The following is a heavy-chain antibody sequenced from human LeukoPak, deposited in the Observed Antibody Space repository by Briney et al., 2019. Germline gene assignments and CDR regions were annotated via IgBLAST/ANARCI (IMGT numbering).Heavy chain of an antibody. J-gene: IGHJ4*02. Sequence: SETLSLTRTVSVGSISSDYWSWIRQPPGKGLEGIGYVYVSGSTNYNPSLQTRVNRSVNTSNNQFALKLRSVTASATDHYYCARHYSGKGWVDYWGEGIPGTISP. CDR2: VYVSGST. V-gene: IGHV4-59*08. CDR1: VGSISSDY. CDR3: ARHYSGKGWVDY. D-gene: IGHD6-19*01.